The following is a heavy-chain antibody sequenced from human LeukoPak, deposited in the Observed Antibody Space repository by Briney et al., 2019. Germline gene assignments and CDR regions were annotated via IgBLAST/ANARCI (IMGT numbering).Heavy chain of an antibody. J-gene: IGHJ5*02. CDR2: IYSGGST. CDR3: ARGVAAAGPYNWFDP. Sequence: GGSLRLSCAASGFTVSSNYMSWVRQAPGKGLEWVSVIYSGGSTYYADSVEGRFTISRDNSKNTLYLQMNSLRAEDTAVYYCARGVAAAGPYNWFDPWGQGTLVTVSS. V-gene: IGHV3-66*01. D-gene: IGHD6-13*01. CDR1: GFTVSSNY.